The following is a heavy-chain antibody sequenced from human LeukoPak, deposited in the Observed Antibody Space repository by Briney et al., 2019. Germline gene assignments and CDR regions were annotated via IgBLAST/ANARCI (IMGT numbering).Heavy chain of an antibody. CDR3: ARALQWLATDAFDI. Sequence: PGGSLRLSCAASGFSFSSYWMHWVRQAPGKGPVWVSRIKSDGSSTSYADSVKGRFTISRDNAKKSLYLQMNSLRVDDTAVYYCARALQWLATDAFDIWGQGTMVTVSS. CDR2: IKSDGSST. J-gene: IGHJ3*02. D-gene: IGHD6-19*01. CDR1: GFSFSSYW. V-gene: IGHV3-74*01.